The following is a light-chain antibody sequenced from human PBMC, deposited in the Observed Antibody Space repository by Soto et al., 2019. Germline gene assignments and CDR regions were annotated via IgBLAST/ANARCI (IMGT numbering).Light chain of an antibody. V-gene: IGKV1-5*01. CDR2: DAS. CDR3: QQYYSYSRT. CDR1: QSISNW. J-gene: IGKJ3*01. Sequence: DIHRTQFPSTLSASVGDIVTITCRASQSISNWLAWYRLKPGKGPKLLISDASSLQGGVPSRFRGSGSGTEFTLTITSLQPDDFATYYCQQYYSYSRTFGPGTKVDIK.